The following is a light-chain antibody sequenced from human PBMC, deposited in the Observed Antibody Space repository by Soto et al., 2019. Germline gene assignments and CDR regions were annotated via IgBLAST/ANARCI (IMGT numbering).Light chain of an antibody. J-gene: IGLJ2*01. V-gene: IGLV2-14*01. CDR1: SSDVGGYNY. CDR3: SSHPSSSTYVV. CDR2: DVS. Sequence: QSALTQPASVSGSPGQSITISCTGTSSDVGGYNYVSWYQQHPGKAPKLMIYDVSNRPSGDSNRFSGSKSGNTASLTISGLQAEDEADYYCSSHPSSSTYVVFGGGTKRTVL.